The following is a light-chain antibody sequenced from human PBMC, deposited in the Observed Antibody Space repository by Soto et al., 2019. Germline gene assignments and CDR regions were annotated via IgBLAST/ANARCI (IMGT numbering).Light chain of an antibody. CDR3: QQYNSYWT. CDR2: KAS. J-gene: IGKJ1*01. V-gene: IGKV1-5*03. Sequence: DIQMTQSPSTLSASVGDRVTITCRASQSISSWLAWYQQKTGKAPKLLISKASSLESGVPSRFRGSGSGTEFTLTISSLQPDDFATYYCQQYNSYWTFGQGTKVEIK. CDR1: QSISSW.